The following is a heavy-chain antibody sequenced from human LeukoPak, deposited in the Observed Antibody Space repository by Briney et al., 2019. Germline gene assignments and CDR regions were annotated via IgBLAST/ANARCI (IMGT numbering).Heavy chain of an antibody. CDR1: GFTFSSYA. D-gene: IGHD6-19*01. J-gene: IGHJ3*02. Sequence: PGGSLRLSCAASGFTFSSYAMSWVRQAPGKGLEWVSAISGSGGSTYYADSVKGRFTISRDNPKNTLYLQMNSLRAEDAAVYYCAKDWDSSGWGAFDIWGQGTMVTVSS. CDR2: ISGSGGST. V-gene: IGHV3-23*01. CDR3: AKDWDSSGWGAFDI.